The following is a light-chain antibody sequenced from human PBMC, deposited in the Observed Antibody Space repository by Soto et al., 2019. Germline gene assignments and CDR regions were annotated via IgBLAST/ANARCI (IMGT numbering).Light chain of an antibody. CDR2: EVS. CDR1: SSDVGGYNY. Sequence: QSALTQPASVSGSPGQSITISCTGTSSDVGGYNYVSWYQQHPGKAPKLMIYEVSNRPSGVSNRFSGSKSGNTASLTISGLQAEDEADYYYSSYTTSSTVVFGGGTQLTVL. CDR3: SSYTTSSTVV. V-gene: IGLV2-14*01. J-gene: IGLJ2*01.